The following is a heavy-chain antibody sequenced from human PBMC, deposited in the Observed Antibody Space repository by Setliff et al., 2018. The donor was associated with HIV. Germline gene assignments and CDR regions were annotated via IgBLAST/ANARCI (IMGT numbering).Heavy chain of an antibody. J-gene: IGHJ3*02. CDR3: ARFYYHYDSTNDAFDI. CDR2: IYYSGST. Sequence: SETLSLTCTVSGGSISSHYWSWIRQPPGKGLEWIASIYYSGSTYYKSSLKSRLTISVDTSKNQFSLKMSSVTAADTAVYYCARFYYHYDSTNDAFDIWGQGTMVTV. V-gene: IGHV4-39*07. CDR1: GGSISSHY. D-gene: IGHD3-22*01.